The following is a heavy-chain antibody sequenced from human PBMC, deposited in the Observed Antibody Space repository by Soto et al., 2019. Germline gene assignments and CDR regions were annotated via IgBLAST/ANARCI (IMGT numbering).Heavy chain of an antibody. J-gene: IGHJ4*02. V-gene: IGHV3-23*01. Sequence: LRLSCAASGFSFGSYDMSWVRQTPGKGLEWVSAITDNGGGTYHAESVQGRFTISRDNSKNTLTLQMDSLRVDDTAIYYCVRGGTKFSDWGQGTLVTVSS. D-gene: IGHD1-7*01. CDR3: VRGGTKFSD. CDR2: ITDNGGGT. CDR1: GFSFGSYD.